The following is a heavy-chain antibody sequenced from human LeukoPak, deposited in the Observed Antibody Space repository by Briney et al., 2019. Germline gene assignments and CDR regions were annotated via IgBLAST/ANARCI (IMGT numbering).Heavy chain of an antibody. Sequence: GGSLRLSCAAPGFTFSSYGMSWVRQASGKGLEWVSAISGSGGSTYYADSVKGRFTISRDNSKSTLYLQMNSLRAEDTAVYYCAKVHTIFQSTVDYWGQGTLVTVSS. CDR2: ISGSGGST. V-gene: IGHV3-23*01. J-gene: IGHJ4*02. D-gene: IGHD3-9*01. CDR3: AKVHTIFQSTVDY. CDR1: GFTFSSYG.